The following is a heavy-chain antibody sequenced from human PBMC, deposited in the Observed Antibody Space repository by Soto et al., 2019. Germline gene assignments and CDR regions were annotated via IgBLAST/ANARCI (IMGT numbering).Heavy chain of an antibody. Sequence: PGGSLRLSCVASGFTFSSYAMSWVRQAPGKGLEWVSAISGSGGSTYYADSVKGRFTISRDNSKNTLYLQMNSLRAEDTAVYYCAKNSVGYCSSTSCYAGFDWFDPWGQGTLVTVSS. CDR1: GFTFSSYA. CDR3: AKNSVGYCSSTSCYAGFDWFDP. CDR2: ISGSGGST. D-gene: IGHD2-2*01. J-gene: IGHJ5*02. V-gene: IGHV3-23*01.